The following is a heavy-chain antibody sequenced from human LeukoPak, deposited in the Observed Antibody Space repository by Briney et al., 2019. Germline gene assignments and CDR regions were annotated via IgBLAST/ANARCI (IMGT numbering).Heavy chain of an antibody. CDR3: AKGRIYGGNSEDPLDY. CDR2: VTGSGTST. D-gene: IGHD4-23*01. Sequence: GGSLRLSCAASGFTFDDYTMHWVRQAPGKGLEWVSGVTGSGTSTYYADSVRGRFTISRDNAKNSLYLQMNSLRPEDTALYFCAKGRIYGGNSEDPLDYWGQGTRVTVSS. J-gene: IGHJ4*02. V-gene: IGHV3-43*02. CDR1: GFTFDDYT.